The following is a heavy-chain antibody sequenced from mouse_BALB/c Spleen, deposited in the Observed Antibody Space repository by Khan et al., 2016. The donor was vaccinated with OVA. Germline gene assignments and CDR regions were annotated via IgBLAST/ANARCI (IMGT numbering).Heavy chain of an antibody. CDR3: ARDFHYYGSRGALDY. D-gene: IGHD1-1*01. V-gene: IGHV1-4*01. CDR2: INPSNAHT. Sequence: QVQLQQPGAELARPGASVKMSCKASGYTFTSYSMHWIKQRPGQGLEWIGNINPSNAHTNYNQKFKDKATLTADKSSSTAYMQLSSLTSEDSAVYYCARDFHYYGSRGALDYWGQGTSVTVSS. CDR1: GYTFTSYS. J-gene: IGHJ4*01.